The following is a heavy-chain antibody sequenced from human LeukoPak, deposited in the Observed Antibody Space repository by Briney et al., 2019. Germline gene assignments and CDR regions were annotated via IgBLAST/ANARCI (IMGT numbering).Heavy chain of an antibody. V-gene: IGHV4-59*01. D-gene: IGHD4-17*01. CDR1: GGSISSYY. CDR3: AKKGYGDYVDTTYYFDY. J-gene: IGHJ4*02. CDR2: IYYSGST. Sequence: SETLSLTCTVSGGSISSYYWSWIRQPPGKGLEWIGYIYYSGSTNYNPSLKSRVTISVDTSKNQFSLKLSSVTAADTAVYYCAKKGYGDYVDTTYYFDYWGQGTLVSVSS.